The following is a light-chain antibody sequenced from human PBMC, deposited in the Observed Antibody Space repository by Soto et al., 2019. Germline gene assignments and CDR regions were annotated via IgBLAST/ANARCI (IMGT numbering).Light chain of an antibody. V-gene: IGKV1-5*03. CDR3: QQYNDYSPYT. Sequence: DIQMTQSPSTLSASVGDRVTITCRASQTVGDWLAWYQQKPGNAPKLLIYKASTLESGVPSRFSGSGSGTDFSLTISSLQSDDFATYYCQQYNDYSPYTFGQGTKVDIK. CDR1: QTVGDW. J-gene: IGKJ2*01. CDR2: KAS.